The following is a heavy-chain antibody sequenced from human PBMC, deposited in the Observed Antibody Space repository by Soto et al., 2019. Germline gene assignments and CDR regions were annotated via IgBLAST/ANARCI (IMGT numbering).Heavy chain of an antibody. CDR2: FYYRGST. D-gene: IGHD4-4*01. CDR3: ATAPGPYSRGMDV. V-gene: IGHV4-30-4*01. Sequence: SETLSLTCNVSGGSIGSGDYYWSWIRQPPGKGLEWIGYFYYRGSTYTNPSLKSRVTMSVDTSKNQFSLKMSSVTAADTAVYYCATAPGPYSRGMDVWGQGPTVTVAS. J-gene: IGHJ6*02. CDR1: GGSIGSGDYY.